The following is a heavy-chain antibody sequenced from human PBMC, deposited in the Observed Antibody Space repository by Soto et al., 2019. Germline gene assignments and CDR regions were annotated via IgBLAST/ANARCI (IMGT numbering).Heavy chain of an antibody. D-gene: IGHD2-2*01. V-gene: IGHV3-15*07. CDR2: IKNKTDGGTT. J-gene: IGHJ6*02. Sequence: EVQLVESGGGLVKPGGSLRLSCAASGFTFSNAWMNWVRQAPGKGLEWVGRIKNKTDGGTTDYAAPVKGRFTISRDDSKNTLYLQMNSLKTEDTAVYYCTHIVVVPAAYYYYYYGMDVWGQGTTVTVSS. CDR1: GFTFSNAW. CDR3: THIVVVPAAYYYYYYGMDV.